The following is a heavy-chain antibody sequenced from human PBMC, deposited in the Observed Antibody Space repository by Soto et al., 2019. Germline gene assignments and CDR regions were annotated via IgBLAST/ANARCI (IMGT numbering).Heavy chain of an antibody. CDR2: IYYSGST. J-gene: IGHJ4*02. V-gene: IGHV4-59*01. D-gene: IGHD1-26*01. Sequence: QVQLQESGPGLVKPSETLSLTCTVSGGSISSYYWSRIRQPPGKGLEWIGYIYYSGSTNYNPSLKSRVTISVDTSKNQFSLKLNSVTAADTAVYYCARGGGSPDYWGQGTLVTVSS. CDR1: GGSISSYY. CDR3: ARGGGSPDY.